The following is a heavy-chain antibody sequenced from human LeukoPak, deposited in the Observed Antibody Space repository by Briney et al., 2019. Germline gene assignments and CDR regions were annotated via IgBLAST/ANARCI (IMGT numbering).Heavy chain of an antibody. J-gene: IGHJ6*03. CDR3: ARHIGGGIEDMDV. V-gene: IGHV4-59*08. Sequence: SETLSLTCAVSGGSIGTYYWSWVRQSPGTGLEWIGYIYVTGTRYNPYLQSRVTISVDRSRNKFFLKMTSVTAADTAVYYCARHIGGGIEDMDVWGRGTKVTVSS. CDR2: IYVTGT. CDR1: GGSIGTYY. D-gene: IGHD3-16*02.